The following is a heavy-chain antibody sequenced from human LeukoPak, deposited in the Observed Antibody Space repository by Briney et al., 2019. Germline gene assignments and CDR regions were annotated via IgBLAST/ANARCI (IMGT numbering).Heavy chain of an antibody. Sequence: SETLSLTCTVSGYSITSGYYWGWIRQPPGKGLEWIGSVYHSGSTYYNASLKSRVTVSVDTSKNQFSLRLTSVTAADTAVYYCSRAVGYFDSSGYIFDYWGQGTLVTVSS. D-gene: IGHD3-22*01. J-gene: IGHJ4*02. CDR2: VYHSGST. CDR3: SRAVGYFDSSGYIFDY. V-gene: IGHV4-38-2*02. CDR1: GYSITSGYY.